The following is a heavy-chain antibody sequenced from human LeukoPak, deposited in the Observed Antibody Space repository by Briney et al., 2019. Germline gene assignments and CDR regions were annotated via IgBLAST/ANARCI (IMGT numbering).Heavy chain of an antibody. CDR2: IAISGTYI. CDR3: ARATSNWAFDY. J-gene: IGHJ4*02. Sequence: PGGSLRLSCAASGFILSDYNMNWVRQAPGKGLEWVSFIAISGTYITYADSVKGRFTISRDNAKNSLYLQMNSLRAEDTAVYYCARATSNWAFDYWGQGTLVTVSS. V-gene: IGHV3-21*06. CDR1: GFILSDYN. D-gene: IGHD7-27*01.